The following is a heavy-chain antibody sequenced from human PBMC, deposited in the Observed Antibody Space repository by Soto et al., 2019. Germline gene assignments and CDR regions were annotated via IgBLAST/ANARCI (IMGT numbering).Heavy chain of an antibody. D-gene: IGHD6-13*01. CDR2: IYWDDDK. CDR1: GFSLSTSGVG. Sequence: QITLKESGPTLAKPTQTLTLTCTFSGFSLSTSGVGVGWFRQPPGKALEWLALIYWDDDKRYSPSLKSRLTITKDTSKNQVVLTMTNMDSVDTATYYCASNGYSSSWYGYWGQGTLVTVSS. V-gene: IGHV2-5*02. J-gene: IGHJ4*02. CDR3: ASNGYSSSWYGY.